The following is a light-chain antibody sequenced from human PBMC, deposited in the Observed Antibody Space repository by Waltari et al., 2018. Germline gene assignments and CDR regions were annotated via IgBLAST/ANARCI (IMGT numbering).Light chain of an antibody. CDR1: QSILYSSKNKNC. J-gene: IGKJ4*01. Sequence: DIVMTQSPDSLAVSLGERATINCKSSQSILYSSKNKNCLAWYKQKPGQPPKLLIYWASTRESGVPDRVSGSGSGTDFTLTISSLQAEDVAVYYCQQFSGTPTFGGGTKVEIK. V-gene: IGKV4-1*01. CDR3: QQFSGTPT. CDR2: WAS.